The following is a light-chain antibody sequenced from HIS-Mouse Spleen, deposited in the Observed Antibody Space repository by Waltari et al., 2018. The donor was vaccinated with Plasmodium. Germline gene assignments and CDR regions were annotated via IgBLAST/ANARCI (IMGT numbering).Light chain of an antibody. CDR1: QSVSSSY. J-gene: IGKJ4*01. CDR2: GAS. V-gene: IGKV3-20*01. CDR3: QQYGSSPPLT. Sequence: EIVLTQSPGTLSLSPGERATLSCRASQSVSSSYLAWYQQKPGQAPRLLIYGASSTATSIPDRVSGSGSGTDFTLTISRLEPEDFAGYYCQQYGSSPPLTFGGGTKVEIK.